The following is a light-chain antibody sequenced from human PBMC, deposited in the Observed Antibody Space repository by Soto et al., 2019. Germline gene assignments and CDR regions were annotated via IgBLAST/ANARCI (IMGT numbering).Light chain of an antibody. CDR2: GAS. V-gene: IGKV3-20*01. J-gene: IGKJ2*01. Sequence: ESVLTQSPGTLSFSPGERATLSCRASQRVTNDYLAWYQQKPGQAPRILIYGASNRPAGIPERFIGSGSGTDFTLTIDRLEPEDFAVYYCQQYSNWPLYTFGQGTKLEIK. CDR1: QRVTNDY. CDR3: QQYSNWPLYT.